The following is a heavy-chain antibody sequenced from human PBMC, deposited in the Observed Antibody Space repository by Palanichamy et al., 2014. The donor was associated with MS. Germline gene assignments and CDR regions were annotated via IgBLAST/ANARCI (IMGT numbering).Heavy chain of an antibody. D-gene: IGHD3-22*01. CDR3: ATTYYYDTKWGGAFDI. J-gene: IGHJ3*02. V-gene: IGHV3-72*01. Sequence: MDWVRQAPGKGLEWVGRTRNKANSYTTEYAASVKGRFTISRDDSKNSLYLQMNSLKTEDTAVYYCATTYYYDTKWGGAFDIWGQGTMVTVSS. CDR2: TRNKANSYTT.